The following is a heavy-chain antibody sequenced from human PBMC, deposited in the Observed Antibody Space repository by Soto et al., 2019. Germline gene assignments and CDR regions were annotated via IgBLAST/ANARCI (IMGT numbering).Heavy chain of an antibody. CDR2: INSSGSST. Sequence: GGSLRLSCAASGFTFSSYWMHWVRQAPGKGLVWVSRINSSGSSTSYADSVKGRFTISRDNSKNTLYLQMNSLRAEDTAVYYCAKNRLGIQWPHGYYWGQGTLVTVSS. CDR3: AKNRLGIQWPHGYY. CDR1: GFTFSSYW. V-gene: IGHV3-74*01. J-gene: IGHJ4*02. D-gene: IGHD3-16*01.